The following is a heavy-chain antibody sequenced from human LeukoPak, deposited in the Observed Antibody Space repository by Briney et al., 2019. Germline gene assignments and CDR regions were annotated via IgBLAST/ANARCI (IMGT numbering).Heavy chain of an antibody. CDR3: ARASQTRSSYHDDY. Sequence: GGSLRLSCAASGFTFSSYALHWFRQAPGKGLEGVAVISYDGSNKYYADSVKGRFTISRDNSMNTLYLQMNSLRAEDTAVYYCARASQTRSSYHDDYWGQGTLVTVSS. CDR1: GFTFSSYA. D-gene: IGHD3-3*01. J-gene: IGHJ4*02. CDR2: ISYDGSNK. V-gene: IGHV3-30-3*01.